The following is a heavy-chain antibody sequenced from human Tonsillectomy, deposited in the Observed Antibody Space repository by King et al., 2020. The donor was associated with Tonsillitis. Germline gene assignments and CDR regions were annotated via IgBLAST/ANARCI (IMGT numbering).Heavy chain of an antibody. D-gene: IGHD2-2*01. V-gene: IGHV1-69*01. CDR3: AREGYCSCTSCYSIGFGMDV. CDR1: GGTFSSYA. J-gene: IGHJ6*02. CDR2: IIPIFGTA. Sequence: HVQLVQSGAEVKKPGSSVKVSCKASGGTFSSYAISWVRQAPGQGLEWMGGIIPIFGTANYAQKFQGRVTITADESTSTAYMELSSLRSEDTAVYYCAREGYCSCTSCYSIGFGMDVWGQGTTVTVSS.